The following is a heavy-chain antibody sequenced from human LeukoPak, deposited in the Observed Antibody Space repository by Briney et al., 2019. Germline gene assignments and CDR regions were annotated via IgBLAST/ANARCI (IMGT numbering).Heavy chain of an antibody. D-gene: IGHD3-10*02. CDR1: GFIFISNS. J-gene: IGHJ6*04. V-gene: IGHV3-48*04. Sequence: PGGSLRLSCTVSGFIFISNSMSWVRQAPGKGLEGVSYISSSGSTIYYADSVKGRFTISRDNAKNSLYLQMNSLRAEDTAVYYCAELGITMIGGVWGKGTTVTISS. CDR2: ISSSGSTI. CDR3: AELGITMIGGV.